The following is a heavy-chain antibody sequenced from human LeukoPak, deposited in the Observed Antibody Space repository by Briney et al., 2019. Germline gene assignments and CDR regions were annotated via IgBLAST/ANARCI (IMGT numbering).Heavy chain of an antibody. D-gene: IGHD3-22*01. V-gene: IGHV3-11*04. CDR2: ISSSGSTI. CDR3: ARVWYYDSSGFQGDAFDI. CDR1: GFTFSDYY. J-gene: IGHJ3*02. Sequence: GGSLRLSCAASGFTFSDYYMSWIRQAPGKGLEWVSYISSSGSTIYYADSVKGRFTISRDNAKNSLYLQMNSLRAEDTAVYYYARVWYYDSSGFQGDAFDIWGQGTMVTVSS.